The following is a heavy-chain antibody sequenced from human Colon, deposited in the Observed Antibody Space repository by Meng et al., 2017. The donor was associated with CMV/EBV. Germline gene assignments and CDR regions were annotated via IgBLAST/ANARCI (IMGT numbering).Heavy chain of an antibody. J-gene: IGHJ4*02. D-gene: IGHD3-16*01. Sequence: GESLKISCAASGFTFSSYWMHWVRQAPGKGLVWVSRINSDGSSTSYADSVKGRFTISRDNAKNTLYLQMNSLRAEDTAVYYCARRGITGGDYWGQGMLVTVSS. CDR2: INSDGSST. CDR3: ARRGITGGDY. CDR1: GFTFSSYW. V-gene: IGHV3-74*01.